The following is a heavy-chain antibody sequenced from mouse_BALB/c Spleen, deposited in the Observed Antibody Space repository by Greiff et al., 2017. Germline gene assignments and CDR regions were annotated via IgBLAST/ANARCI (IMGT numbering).Heavy chain of an antibody. J-gene: IGHJ2*01. CDR2: ISSGSSTI. CDR1: GFTFSSFG. CDR3: ARSPLLRLRDYFDY. Sequence: EVKLVESGGGLVKPGGSRKLSCAASGFTFSSFGMHWVRQAPEKGLEWVAYISSGSSTIYYADTVKGRFTISRDNPKNTLFLQMTRLRSEDTAVYYCARSPLLRLRDYFDYWGQGTTLTVSS. D-gene: IGHD1-2*01. V-gene: IGHV5-17*02.